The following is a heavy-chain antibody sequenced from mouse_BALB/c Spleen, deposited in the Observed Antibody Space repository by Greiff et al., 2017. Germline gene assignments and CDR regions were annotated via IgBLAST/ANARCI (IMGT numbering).Heavy chain of an antibody. Sequence: EVQLQQSGPELVKPGASVKMSCKASGYTFTSYVMHWVQQKPGQGLEWIGYINPYNDGTKYNEKFKGKATLTSDKSSSTAYMELSSLTSEDSAVYYCARSPSYAHYYAMDYWGQGTSVTVSS. V-gene: IGHV1-14*01. CDR3: ARSPSYAHYYAMDY. CDR2: INPYNDGT. CDR1: GYTFTSYV. D-gene: IGHD1-1*01. J-gene: IGHJ4*01.